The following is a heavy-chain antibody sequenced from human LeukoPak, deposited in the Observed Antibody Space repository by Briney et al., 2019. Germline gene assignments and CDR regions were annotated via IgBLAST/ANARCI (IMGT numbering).Heavy chain of an antibody. CDR1: GDSISSYY. Sequence: SETLSLTCAVSGDSISSYYWSWIRQPPGKGLEWIGYIYYDGSTNYNPSLKSRVTISVDTSKNQFSLKLSSLTAADTAVYYCARGTYGSSWQLEHFDYWGQGTLVTVSS. CDR3: ARGTYGSSWQLEHFDY. V-gene: IGHV4-59*01. CDR2: IYYDGST. J-gene: IGHJ4*02. D-gene: IGHD6-13*01.